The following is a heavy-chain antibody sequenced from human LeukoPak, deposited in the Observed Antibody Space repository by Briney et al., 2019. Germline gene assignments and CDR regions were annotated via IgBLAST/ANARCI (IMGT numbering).Heavy chain of an antibody. J-gene: IGHJ4*02. V-gene: IGHV4-39*01. CDR2: IYYSGST. CDR1: GGSISSSSYY. D-gene: IGHD3-22*01. Sequence: SETLSLTCTVSGGSISSSSYYWGWIRQPPGKGLEWIGSIYYSGSTYYNPSLKSRVTISVDTSKNQFSLKLSSVTAADTAVYYCASYYYDSSGYSLYYFDYWGQGTLVTVSS. CDR3: ASYYYDSSGYSLYYFDY.